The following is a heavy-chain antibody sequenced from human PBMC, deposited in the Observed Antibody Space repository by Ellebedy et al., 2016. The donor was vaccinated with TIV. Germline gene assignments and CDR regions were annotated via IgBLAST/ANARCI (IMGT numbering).Heavy chain of an antibody. CDR1: GFTFNTYS. Sequence: GESLKISCAASGFTFNTYSMNWVRQAPGKGLEWVAFIRSSINSISYADSVKGRFTISRDNSKNTLYLQMNSLRAEDTAIYYCAREEPWLASRAFDIWGQGTVVTVSS. V-gene: IGHV3-48*01. CDR2: IRSSINSI. D-gene: IGHD6-19*01. CDR3: AREEPWLASRAFDI. J-gene: IGHJ3*02.